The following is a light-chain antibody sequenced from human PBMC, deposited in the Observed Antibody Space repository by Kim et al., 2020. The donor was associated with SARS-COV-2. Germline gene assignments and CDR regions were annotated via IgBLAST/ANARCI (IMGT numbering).Light chain of an antibody. CDR1: SGHSSYA. Sequence: ASVKLTCPPSSGHSSYAIAWHQQQPEKGPRYLMKLNGDGSHSKGDGIPDRFSGSSSGAERYLTISSLQSEDEADYYCQTWGTGIPVFGGGTQLTVL. CDR2: LNGDGSH. V-gene: IGLV4-69*01. CDR3: QTWGTGIPV. J-gene: IGLJ3*02.